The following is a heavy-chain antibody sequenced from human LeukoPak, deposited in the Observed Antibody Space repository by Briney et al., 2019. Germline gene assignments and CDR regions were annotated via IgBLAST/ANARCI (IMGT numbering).Heavy chain of an antibody. Sequence: SETLSLTCTVSGGSISSSSHYWGWTRQPPGKGLEWIGSIYYSGSTYYNPSLKSRVTISVDTSKNQFSLNLSSVTAADTAVYYCARTYSRFYYFYMDVWGKGTSVTISS. J-gene: IGHJ6*03. D-gene: IGHD6-13*01. CDR2: IYYSGST. V-gene: IGHV4-39*01. CDR1: GGSISSSSHY. CDR3: ARTYSRFYYFYMDV.